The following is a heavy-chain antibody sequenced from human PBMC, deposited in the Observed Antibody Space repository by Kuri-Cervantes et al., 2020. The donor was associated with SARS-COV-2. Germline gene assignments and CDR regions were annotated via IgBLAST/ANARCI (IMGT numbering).Heavy chain of an antibody. Sequence: SETLSLTCAVSGGSISSGDYYWSWIRQPPGKGLEWIGYIYYSGSTYYNPSLKSRVTISVDTSKNQFSLKLSSVTAADTAVYYCARGGDNVNTDRYQLVFSPLYYFDYWGQGTRVTVSS. J-gene: IGHJ4*02. CDR1: GGSISSGDYY. D-gene: IGHD2-2*01. CDR3: ARGGDNVNTDRYQLVFSPLYYFDY. CDR2: IYYSGST. V-gene: IGHV4-30-4*01.